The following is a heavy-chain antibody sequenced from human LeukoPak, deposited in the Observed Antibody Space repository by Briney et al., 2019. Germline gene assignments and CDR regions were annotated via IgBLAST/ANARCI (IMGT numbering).Heavy chain of an antibody. CDR3: ARKAPLYDYSNSRSEGWLYLDY. J-gene: IGHJ4*02. V-gene: IGHV4-39*07. D-gene: IGHD4-11*01. Sequence: SETLSLTCTVSGGSISSSSYYWSWIRQPPGKGLEWIGEINHSGSTNYNPSLKSRVTISVDKSKNQFSLKLSSVTAADTAVYYCARKAPLYDYSNSRSEGWLYLDYWGQGTLVTVSS. CDR2: INHSGST. CDR1: GGSISSSSYY.